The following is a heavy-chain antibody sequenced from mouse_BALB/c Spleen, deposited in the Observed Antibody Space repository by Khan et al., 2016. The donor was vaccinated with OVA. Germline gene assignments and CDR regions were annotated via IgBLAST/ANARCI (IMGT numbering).Heavy chain of an antibody. V-gene: IGHV9-3-1*01. D-gene: IGHD2-5*01. Sequence: QIQLVQSGPELKKPGETVKISCKASGYSFTNYVMNWVKQAPGKGLKWMGWINTYIGEPTYSDDFKGRFAFSLETSASTAYLQINNLKNEDTATYFCARSNRDFDYWGQGTTLTVSS. CDR1: GYSFTNYV. CDR3: ARSNRDFDY. J-gene: IGHJ2*01. CDR2: INTYIGEP.